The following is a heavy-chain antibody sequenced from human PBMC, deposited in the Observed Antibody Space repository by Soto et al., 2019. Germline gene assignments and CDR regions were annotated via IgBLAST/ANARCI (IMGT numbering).Heavy chain of an antibody. J-gene: IGHJ4*02. CDR3: ASGMTTVHLLYFDY. Sequence: SENPSLTRTVSGGSLNSLYLGWVRHPPGKGLEWIGYIYYSGSTNYNPSLKSRVTISVDTSKNQFSLKLSSVTAADTAVYYCASGMTTVHLLYFDYWGQGTLVTVSS. V-gene: IGHV4-59*01. CDR2: IYYSGST. CDR1: GGSLNSLY. D-gene: IGHD4-17*01.